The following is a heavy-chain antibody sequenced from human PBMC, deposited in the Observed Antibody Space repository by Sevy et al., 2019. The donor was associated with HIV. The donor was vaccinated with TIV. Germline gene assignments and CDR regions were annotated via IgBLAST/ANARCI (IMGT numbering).Heavy chain of an antibody. V-gene: IGHV3-23*01. Sequence: GGSLRLSCVASGFTFSSYGMSWVRQAPGEGLESVSDISGSGGSTYYADSVRGRFTISRDNSKNTLYLQMNSLRADDTAVYYCAKETIRGTYNWFDPWGQGTLVTVSS. CDR2: ISGSGGST. D-gene: IGHD3-10*01. CDR1: GFTFSSYG. CDR3: AKETIRGTYNWFDP. J-gene: IGHJ5*02.